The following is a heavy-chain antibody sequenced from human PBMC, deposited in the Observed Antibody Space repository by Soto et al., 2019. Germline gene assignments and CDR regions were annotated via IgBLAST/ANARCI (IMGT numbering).Heavy chain of an antibody. Sequence: QVQLVQSGAEVKKPGASVRVSCKASGYTFARYGIDWVRQAPGQGLEWMGWISGHNGDTKYVQKFQGRVSMTTDTSXRTASVELRSRRSDDTAVYSCARRGSMPYCYYGMDVWGQGTTVTVSS. J-gene: IGHJ6*02. D-gene: IGHD3-10*01. CDR1: GYTFARYG. CDR2: ISGHNGDT. V-gene: IGHV1-18*01. CDR3: ARRGSMPYCYYGMDV.